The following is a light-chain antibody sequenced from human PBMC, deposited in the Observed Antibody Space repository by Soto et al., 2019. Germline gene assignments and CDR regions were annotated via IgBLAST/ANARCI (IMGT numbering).Light chain of an antibody. J-gene: IGKJ1*01. CDR2: GAS. Sequence: IVLTQSPGTLSLSPWERATLSCRASQSVSSSYLAWYQQKPGQAPRLLIYGASSRATGIPDRFSGSGSGTEFTLTISSLQPDDFATYYCQQYNDYWTFGQGTKVDIK. CDR1: QSVSSSY. V-gene: IGKV3-20*01. CDR3: QQYNDYWT.